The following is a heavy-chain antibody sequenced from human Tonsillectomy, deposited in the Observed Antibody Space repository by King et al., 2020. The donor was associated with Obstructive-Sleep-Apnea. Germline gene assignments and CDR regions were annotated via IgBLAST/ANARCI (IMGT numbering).Heavy chain of an antibody. Sequence: VPLQESGPGLVKPSETLSLTCTVSGGSISSYYWSWIRQPPGKGLEWIGYIYYSGSTNYNPSLKSRVTISVDTSKNQFSLKLSSVTAADTAVYYCARTNPGYCSGGKEGCYYYGMDVWGQGTTVTVSS. CDR1: GGSISSYY. J-gene: IGHJ6*02. V-gene: IGHV4-59*08. D-gene: IGHD2-15*01. CDR3: ARTNPGYCSGGKEGCYYYGMDV. CDR2: IYYSGST.